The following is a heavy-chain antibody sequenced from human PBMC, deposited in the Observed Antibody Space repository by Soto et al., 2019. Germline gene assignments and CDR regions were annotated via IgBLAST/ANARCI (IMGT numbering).Heavy chain of an antibody. CDR2: INHSGST. J-gene: IGHJ4*02. V-gene: IGHV4-34*01. CDR3: ATNDYIWESYRSPYYFDY. D-gene: IGHD3-16*02. Sequence: PSETLSLSCAVYGGSFSGYYWSWIRQPSGKGLEWIGEINHSGSTNYNPSLKSRVTISVDTSKNQFSLKLSSVTAADTAVYYCATNDYIWESYRSPYYFDYWGQGTLVTVSS. CDR1: GGSFSGYY.